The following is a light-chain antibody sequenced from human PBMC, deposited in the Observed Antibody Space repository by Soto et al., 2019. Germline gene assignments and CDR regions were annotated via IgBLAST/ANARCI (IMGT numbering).Light chain of an antibody. J-gene: IGLJ7*01. CDR3: QTWCSCIHAV. V-gene: IGLV4-69*01. CDR1: SGHSSYA. CDR2: LNSDGSH. Sequence: QSVLTQSPSASASLGASVKLTCTLSSGHSSYAIAWHQQQPEKGPRYLMKLNSDGSHSKGDVQPDRFSCSSSGAERYLTISSLLSEDEADYYCQTWCSCIHAVFGGGTQLTVL.